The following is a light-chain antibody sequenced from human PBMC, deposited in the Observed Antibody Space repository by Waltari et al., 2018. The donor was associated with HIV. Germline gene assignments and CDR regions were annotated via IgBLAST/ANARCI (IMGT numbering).Light chain of an antibody. CDR3: QQSDSYPLT. Sequence: DIPLTQSPSFLSASVGDRVSIPCRASRDVTNFLAWYQKKPGTAPKLLIYGASTLQSGVPSRFGGSGSGTQFTLTINSLQPDDFATYYCQQSDSYPLTFGQGTRLEMK. CDR2: GAS. V-gene: IGKV1-9*01. CDR1: RDVTNF. J-gene: IGKJ5*01.